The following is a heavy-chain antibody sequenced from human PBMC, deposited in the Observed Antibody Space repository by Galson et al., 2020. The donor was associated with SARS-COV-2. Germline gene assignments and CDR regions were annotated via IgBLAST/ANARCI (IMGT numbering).Heavy chain of an antibody. CDR1: GFTFSSYG. CDR3: ATDYVPERNGDYEFYY. D-gene: IGHD4-17*01. Sequence: GGSLRLSCAASGFTFSSYGMHWVRQAPGKGLEWVAFIWYDGKNKYYTDSVKGRFTISRDNSKNTLYMQMNSLRADDTGVYYCATDYVPERNGDYEFYYGGQGTLVTVSS. J-gene: IGHJ4*02. CDR2: IWYDGKNK. V-gene: IGHV3-30*02.